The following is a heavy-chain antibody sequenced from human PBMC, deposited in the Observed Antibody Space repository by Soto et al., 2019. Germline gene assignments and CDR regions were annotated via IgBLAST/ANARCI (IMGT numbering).Heavy chain of an antibody. V-gene: IGHV4-39*01. Sequence: SSETLSLTCTVSGGSISSSSYYWGWIRQPPGKGLQWIGSVSHIGSTNYNPSLKSRLTISVGTSKTQSSLRLDSVTAADTAVYYCSRIAVSGPRTGFDYWGQGILVTVSS. CDR2: VSHIGST. J-gene: IGHJ4*02. CDR3: SRIAVSGPRTGFDY. D-gene: IGHD6-19*01. CDR1: GGSISSSSYY.